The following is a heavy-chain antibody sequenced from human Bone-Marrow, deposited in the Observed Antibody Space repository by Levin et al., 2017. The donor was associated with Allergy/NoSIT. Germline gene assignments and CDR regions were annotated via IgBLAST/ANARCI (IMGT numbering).Heavy chain of an antibody. J-gene: IGHJ5*02. Sequence: GESLKISCAASGFTFSSYWMHWVRQAPGKGLVWVSRINSDGSSTSYADSVKGRFTISRDNAKNTLYLQMNSLRAEDTAVYYCARDRSWAIKELGYCSSTSCAVNRTNNWFDPWGQGTLVTVSS. CDR1: GFTFSSYW. D-gene: IGHD2-2*01. CDR3: ARDRSWAIKELGYCSSTSCAVNRTNNWFDP. CDR2: INSDGSST. V-gene: IGHV3-74*01.